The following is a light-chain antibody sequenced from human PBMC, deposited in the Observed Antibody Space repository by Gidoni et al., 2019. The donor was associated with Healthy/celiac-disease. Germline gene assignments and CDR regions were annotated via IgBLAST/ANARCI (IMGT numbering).Light chain of an antibody. Sequence: EIVLTQSPATLSLSPGERATHSCRASQSVSSYLAWYQQKPGQAPRLLIYDASNRATGIPARFSGSGSGTDFTLTISSLEPEDFAVYYCQQRSNWPGTFXGXTKVEIK. CDR1: QSVSSY. CDR3: QQRSNWPGT. J-gene: IGKJ4*01. V-gene: IGKV3-11*01. CDR2: DAS.